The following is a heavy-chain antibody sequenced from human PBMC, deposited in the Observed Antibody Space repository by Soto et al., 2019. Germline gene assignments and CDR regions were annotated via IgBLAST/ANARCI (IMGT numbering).Heavy chain of an antibody. J-gene: IGHJ4*02. CDR2: ISSTTNYI. CDR3: ARESEDLTSNFDY. V-gene: IGHV3-21*01. Sequence: GGSLRLSWAASGFTFTRYSMNWVRQAPGKGLEWVSSISSTTNYIYYADSMKGRFTVSRDNAKNSVYLEMNSLSAEDTALYYCARESEDLTSNFDYWGQGTLVTVPQ. CDR1: GFTFTRYS.